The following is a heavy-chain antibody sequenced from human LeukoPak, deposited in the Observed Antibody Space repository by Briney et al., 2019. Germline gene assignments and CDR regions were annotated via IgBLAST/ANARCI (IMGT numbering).Heavy chain of an antibody. CDR1: GGTFSTYA. CDR3: ATGTYHNWNYVPDEKNYYYYYMDV. D-gene: IGHD1-7*01. V-gene: IGHV1-69*01. J-gene: IGHJ6*03. CDR2: ITPIPGTA. Sequence: GSSVKVSCKASGGTFSTYAISWVRQAPGQGLEWMGGITPIPGTANYAQKFQGRVTINADQSTSTAYMELSSLRSEDTAVYYCATGTYHNWNYVPDEKNYYYYYMDVWGKGTTVTVSS.